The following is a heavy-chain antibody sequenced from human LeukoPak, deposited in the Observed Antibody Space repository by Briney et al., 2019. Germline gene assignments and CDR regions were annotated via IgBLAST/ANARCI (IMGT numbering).Heavy chain of an antibody. CDR3: ARGRDSSSSYPGY. D-gene: IGHD6-6*01. CDR1: GFTFSSYG. J-gene: IGHJ4*02. CDR2: IRYDGSNK. V-gene: IGHV3-30*02. Sequence: GGSLRLSCAASGFTFSSYGMHWVRQAPGKGLEWVAFIRYDGSNKYYADSVKGRFTISRDNSKNTLYLQMNSLRAEDTAVYYCARGRDSSSSYPGYWGQGTLVTVSS.